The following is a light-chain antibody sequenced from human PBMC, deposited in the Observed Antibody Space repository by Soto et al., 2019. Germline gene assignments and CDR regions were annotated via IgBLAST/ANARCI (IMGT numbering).Light chain of an antibody. CDR3: AVREDRLSGNWV. Sequence: QSVLTQTPSASGTPGQRVTISCSGSNSNIESNYVYWYQQFPGTAPKVLIYKGDQRPSGVPDRFSGSKSGASASLTITGLRSEDEADYYCAVREDRLSGNWVFGGGTQLTVL. V-gene: IGLV1-47*01. CDR2: KGD. J-gene: IGLJ3*02. CDR1: NSNIESNY.